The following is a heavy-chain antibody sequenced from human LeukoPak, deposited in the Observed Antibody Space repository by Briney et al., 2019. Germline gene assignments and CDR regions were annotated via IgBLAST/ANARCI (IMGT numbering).Heavy chain of an antibody. CDR1: GYTFTSYW. J-gene: IGHJ6*02. V-gene: IGHV5-51*01. Sequence: GESLTISCKTSGYTFTSYWIGWVRQTPGKGLECMGVIFPRDSDVRYSPSFQGQVTISADKSTTTAYPHWGSLKASDSALYYCVRSLPGTLLRGYGMDVWGPGTTVTVS. CDR2: IFPRDSDV. CDR3: VRSLPGTLLRGYGMDV. D-gene: IGHD3-10*01.